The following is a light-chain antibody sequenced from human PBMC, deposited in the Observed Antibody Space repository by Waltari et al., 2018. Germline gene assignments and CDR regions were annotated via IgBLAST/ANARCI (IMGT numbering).Light chain of an antibody. CDR1: QSVGKY. V-gene: IGKV3-20*01. J-gene: IGKJ1*01. Sequence: VLTQYPGTLSLSPGERATISCRASQSVGKYLAWYQQKPGQAPRLLICDTSTRATGIPDRFSGSGSGTDFSLTISRLEPEDFAVYYCQKYVSLPATFGQGTKVQIK. CDR3: QKYVSLPAT. CDR2: DTS.